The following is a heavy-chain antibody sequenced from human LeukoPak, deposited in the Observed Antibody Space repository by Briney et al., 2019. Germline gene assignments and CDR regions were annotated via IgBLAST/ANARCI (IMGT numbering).Heavy chain of an antibody. CDR2: IDPSDSYT. D-gene: IGHD3-10*01. CDR1: GYSFTSYW. J-gene: IGHJ3*02. V-gene: IGHV5-10-1*01. Sequence: GESLKISCKGSGYSFTSYWISWVRQMPGKGLEWMGRIDPSDSYTNYSPSFQGHVTISADKSISTAYLQWSSLKASGTAMYYCASGYYYGSGIRGRDAFDIWGQGTMVTVSS. CDR3: ASGYYYGSGIRGRDAFDI.